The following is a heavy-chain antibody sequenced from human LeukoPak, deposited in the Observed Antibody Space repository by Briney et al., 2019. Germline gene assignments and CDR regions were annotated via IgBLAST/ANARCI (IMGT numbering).Heavy chain of an antibody. D-gene: IGHD3-9*01. CDR3: ARGEDYDILTGSAPLDY. CDR1: GFTFSSYW. J-gene: IGHJ4*02. V-gene: IGHV3-7*04. CDR2: IKQDGSEK. Sequence: GGSLRLSCAASGFTFSSYWMSWVRQAPGKGLEWVANIKQDGSEKYYVDSVKGRFTISRDNAKNSLYLQMNSLRAEDTAVYYCARGEDYDILTGSAPLDYWGQGTLVTVSS.